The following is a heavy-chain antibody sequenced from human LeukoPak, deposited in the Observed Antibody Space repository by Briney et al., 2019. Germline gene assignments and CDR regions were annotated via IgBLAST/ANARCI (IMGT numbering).Heavy chain of an antibody. D-gene: IGHD2-2*02. CDR3: AKTPDISVVPAAIDWFDP. V-gene: IGHV3-23*01. Sequence: GGSLRLSCAASGFTFSSYAMSWVRQAPGRGLEWVSTISGSGGTTHFADSVKGRFTISRDNSGSTLYLQMSSLRAEDTAVYYCAKTPDISVVPAAIDWFDPWGQGTLVTVSS. CDR2: ISGSGGTT. CDR1: GFTFSSYA. J-gene: IGHJ5*02.